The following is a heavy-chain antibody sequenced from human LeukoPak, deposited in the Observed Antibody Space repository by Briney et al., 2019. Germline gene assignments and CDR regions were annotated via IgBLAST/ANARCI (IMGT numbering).Heavy chain of an antibody. V-gene: IGHV1-69*01. Sequence: KPASVKVSCKASGGTFSSYAISWVRQAPGQGLEWMGGIIPIFGTANYAQKFQGRVTITADESTSTAYMELSSLRSEDTAVYYCARYVVVGGPYYYYGMDVWGKGTTVTVSS. J-gene: IGHJ6*04. CDR2: IIPIFGTA. CDR3: ARYVVVGGPYYYYGMDV. CDR1: GGTFSSYA. D-gene: IGHD2-2*01.